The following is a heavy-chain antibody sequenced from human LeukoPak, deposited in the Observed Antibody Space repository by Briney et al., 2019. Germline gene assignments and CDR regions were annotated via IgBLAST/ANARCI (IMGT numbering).Heavy chain of an antibody. CDR3: ARGPSQDTAMASGALNGDY. D-gene: IGHD5-18*01. CDR2: INHSGST. V-gene: IGHV4-34*01. J-gene: IGHJ4*02. CDR1: GGPFSGYY. Sequence: PSETLSLTCAVYGGPFSGYYWSWIRQPPGKGLEWIGEINHSGSTNYNPSLKSRVTISVDTSKNQFSLKLSSVTAADTAVYYCARGPSQDTAMASGALNGDYWGQGTLVTVSS.